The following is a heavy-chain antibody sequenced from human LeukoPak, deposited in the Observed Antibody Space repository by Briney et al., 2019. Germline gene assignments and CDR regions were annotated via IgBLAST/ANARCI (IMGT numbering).Heavy chain of an antibody. CDR2: ISSSSSSYI. CDR3: ARDRAGTAMPMISYYYYYMDV. D-gene: IGHD5-18*01. J-gene: IGHJ6*03. Sequence: GGSLRLSCAASGFTFSSYSMNWVRQAPGKGLEWVSSISSSSSSYIYYADSVKGRFTISRDNAKNSLYLQMNSLRAEDTAVYYCARDRAGTAMPMISYYYYYMDVWGKGTTVTISS. CDR1: GFTFSSYS. V-gene: IGHV3-21*01.